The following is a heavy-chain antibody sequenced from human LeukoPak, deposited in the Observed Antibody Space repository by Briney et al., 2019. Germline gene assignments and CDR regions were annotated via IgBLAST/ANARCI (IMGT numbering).Heavy chain of an antibody. CDR1: GGSFSGYY. V-gene: IGHV4-34*01. CDR2: INHSGST. CDR3: ARGRRPNYSSSWTYGMDV. J-gene: IGHJ6*02. D-gene: IGHD6-13*01. Sequence: SETLSLTCAVYGGSFSGYYWSWIRQPPGKGLEWIGEINHSGSTNYNPSLKSRVTISVDTSKNQFSLKLSSVTAADTAVYYCARGRRPNYSSSWTYGMDVWGQGTTVTVSS.